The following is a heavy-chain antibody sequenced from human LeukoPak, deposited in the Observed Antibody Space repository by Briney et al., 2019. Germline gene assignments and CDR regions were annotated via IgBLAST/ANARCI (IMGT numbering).Heavy chain of an antibody. J-gene: IGHJ4*02. V-gene: IGHV1-2*02. Sequence: GASVKVSCKASGYTFTGYYMHWVRQAPGQGLEWMGWINPNSGGTNYAQKLQGRVTMTTDTSTSTAYMELRSLRSDDTAVYYCARDGGWWELIFDYWGQGTLVTVSS. CDR1: GYTFTGYY. CDR2: INPNSGGT. D-gene: IGHD1-26*01. CDR3: ARDGGWWELIFDY.